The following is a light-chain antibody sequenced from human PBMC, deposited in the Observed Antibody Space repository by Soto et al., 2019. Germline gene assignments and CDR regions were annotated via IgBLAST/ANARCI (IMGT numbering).Light chain of an antibody. Sequence: EMVMTQSPATLSVSPGERVTLSCRASESVHRNLAWYQQKPGQGPSLLIYYASTRATGVPDRFTGSGSGTEFTLTISSVQSEDFVVYHYQHSSNWLPAFGPGTKVEI. V-gene: IGKV3-15*01. CDR3: QHSSNWLPA. CDR1: ESVHRN. J-gene: IGKJ3*01. CDR2: YAS.